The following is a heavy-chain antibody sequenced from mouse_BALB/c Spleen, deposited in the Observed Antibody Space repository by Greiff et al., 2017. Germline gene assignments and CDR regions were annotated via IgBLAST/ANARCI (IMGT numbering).Heavy chain of an antibody. CDR1: GYTFSSYW. J-gene: IGHJ4*01. V-gene: IGHV1-9*01. Sequence: VKLQESGAELMKPGASVKISCKATGYTFSSYWIEWVKQRPGHGLEWIGEILPGSGSTNYNEKFKGKATFTADTSSNTAYMQLSSLTSEDSAVYYCARGEGYYAMDYWGQGTSVTVSS. CDR2: ILPGSGST. CDR3: ARGEGYYAMDY.